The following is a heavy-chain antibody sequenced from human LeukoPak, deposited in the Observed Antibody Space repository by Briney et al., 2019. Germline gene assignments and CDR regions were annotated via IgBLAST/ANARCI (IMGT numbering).Heavy chain of an antibody. D-gene: IGHD5-24*01. CDR3: ARIPLSREMATALGDGMDV. V-gene: IGHV4-34*01. J-gene: IGHJ6*02. CDR1: GGSFSGHY. CDR2: INHSGST. Sequence: PSETLSLTCAVYGGSFSGHYWNWIRQSPGKGLGWIGEINHSGSTNYNPSLKSRVTISVDTSKNQFSLKLSSVTAADTAVYYCARIPLSREMATALGDGMDVWGQGTTVTVSS.